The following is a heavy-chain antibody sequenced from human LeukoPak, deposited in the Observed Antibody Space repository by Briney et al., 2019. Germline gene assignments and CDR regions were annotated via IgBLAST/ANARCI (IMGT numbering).Heavy chain of an antibody. D-gene: IGHD2-2*01. V-gene: IGHV3-21*01. CDR2: ISSSSSYI. CDR1: GFTFSSYS. CDR3: ARNTVYCSSTSCPSYYYYMDV. Sequence: MTGGSLRLSCAASGFTFSSYSMNWVRQAPGKGLEWVSSISSSSSYIYYADSVKGRFTISRDNAKNSLYLLMNSLRAEDTAVYYCARNTVYCSSTSCPSYYYYMDVWGKGTTVTVSS. J-gene: IGHJ6*03.